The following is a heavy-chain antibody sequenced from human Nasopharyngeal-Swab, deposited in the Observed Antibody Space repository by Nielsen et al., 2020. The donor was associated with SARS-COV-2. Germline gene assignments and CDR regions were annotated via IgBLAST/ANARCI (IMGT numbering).Heavy chain of an antibody. CDR3: AIVADYYYYYYYMDV. J-gene: IGHJ6*03. CDR2: IYYSGST. V-gene: IGHV4-39*01. D-gene: IGHD5-12*01. Sequence: ESLKISCTVSGGSISSSSYYWGWIRQPPGKGLEWIGSIYYSGSTYYNPSLKSRVTISVDTSKNQFSLKLSSVTAADTAVYYCAIVADYYYYYYYMDVWGKGTTVTVSS. CDR1: GGSISSSSYY.